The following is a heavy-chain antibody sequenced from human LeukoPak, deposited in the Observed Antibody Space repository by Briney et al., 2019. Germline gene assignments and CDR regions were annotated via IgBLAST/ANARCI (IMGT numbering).Heavy chain of an antibody. CDR3: ARVMASSYYDILTGYYGYYYYMDV. J-gene: IGHJ6*03. D-gene: IGHD3-9*01. V-gene: IGHV3-48*03. CDR1: GFTFSSYE. Sequence: GGSLRLSCAASGFTFSSYEMNWVRQAPGKGLEWVSYISSSGSTIYYADSVKGRFTISRDNAKNSLYLQMNSLRAEDTAVYYCARVMASSYYDILTGYYGYYYYMDVWGKGTTVTISS. CDR2: ISSSGSTI.